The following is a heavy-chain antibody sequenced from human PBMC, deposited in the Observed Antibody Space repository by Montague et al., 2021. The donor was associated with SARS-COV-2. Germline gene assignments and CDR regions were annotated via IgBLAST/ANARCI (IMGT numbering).Heavy chain of an antibody. CDR1: RDSVSRNSVA. V-gene: IGHV6-1*01. CDR2: TYYRSKWYN. D-gene: IGHD3-10*01. Sequence: CAISRDSVSRNSVAWNWIRQSPSRGLEWPGGTYYRSKWYNDYAVSVKSRVTINPDTSKNQFSLQLNSVTPEDSAMYYCARAGSLGNFDYWGQGTLVTVSS. CDR3: ARAGSLGNFDY. J-gene: IGHJ4*02.